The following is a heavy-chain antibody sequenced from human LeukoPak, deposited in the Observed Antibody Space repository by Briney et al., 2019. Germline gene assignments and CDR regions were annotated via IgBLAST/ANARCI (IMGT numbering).Heavy chain of an antibody. D-gene: IGHD1-1*01. Sequence: PGGSLRLSCAASGFTVSSNYMSWVRQAPGKGLEWVSAISGSGGSTYYADSVRGRFTISRDNAKNSLSLQMNSLRAEDTAVYYCARDRLLEDRDYNSYYYMDVWGIGTTVTVSS. J-gene: IGHJ6*03. CDR2: ISGSGGST. V-gene: IGHV3-21*01. CDR1: GFTVSSNY. CDR3: ARDRLLEDRDYNSYYYMDV.